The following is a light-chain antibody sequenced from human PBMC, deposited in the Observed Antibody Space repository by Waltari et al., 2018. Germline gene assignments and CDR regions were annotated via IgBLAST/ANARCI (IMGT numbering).Light chain of an antibody. CDR3: QRYDDYPPT. CDR1: QSISHW. V-gene: IGKV1-5*03. Sequence: DIQRTQSSSTPFASVGDTVTITCRASQSISHWLAWYQQKPGKAPKLLISKASSLEKEVPSRFSGSGSGTEFTLTITNLQPDDFATFYCQRYDDYPPTFGGGTKVEIK. J-gene: IGKJ4*01. CDR2: KAS.